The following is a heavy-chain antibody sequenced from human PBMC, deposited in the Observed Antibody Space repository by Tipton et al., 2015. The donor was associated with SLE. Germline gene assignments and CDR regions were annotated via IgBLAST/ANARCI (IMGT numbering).Heavy chain of an antibody. J-gene: IGHJ4*02. D-gene: IGHD6-25*01. Sequence: QLVQSGAEVKKPGESLKISCKGSGYSFTNYWIGWVRQMPGKGLEWMGIIYPADSDTRYSPSFQGQVTISADKSISTAYLQWSSLRASDTAMYYCARQTDYSSGPFWYWGQGALVTVSS. CDR2: IYPADSDT. CDR3: ARQTDYSSGPFWY. CDR1: GYSFTNYW. V-gene: IGHV5-51*01.